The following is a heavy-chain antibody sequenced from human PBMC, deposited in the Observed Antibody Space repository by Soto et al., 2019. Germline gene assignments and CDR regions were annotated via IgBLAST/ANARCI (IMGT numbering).Heavy chain of an antibody. D-gene: IGHD5-18*01. J-gene: IGHJ6*02. Sequence: PGGSLRLSCAASGFTFSSYGMHWVRQAPGKGLEWVAVISYDGSNKYYADSVKGRFTISRDNSKNTLYLQMNSLRAEDTAVYYCAGVSYGYLGTYYYGMDVWGQGTTVTVSS. CDR3: AGVSYGYLGTYYYGMDV. CDR2: ISYDGSNK. CDR1: GFTFSSYG. V-gene: IGHV3-30*03.